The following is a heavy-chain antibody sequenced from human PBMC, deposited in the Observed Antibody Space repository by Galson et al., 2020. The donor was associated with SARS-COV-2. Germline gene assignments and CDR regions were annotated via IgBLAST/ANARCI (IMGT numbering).Heavy chain of an antibody. D-gene: IGHD4-17*01. CDR1: GLTVSSNY. CDR2: IYSGGST. V-gene: IGHV3-66*01. J-gene: IGHJ5*02. CDR3: ARDRPPKDDYGGNGWFDP. Sequence: GESPKISCAASGLTVSSNYMSWVRQAPGKGLEWVSVIYSGGSTYYADSVKGRFTISRDNSKNTLYLQMNSLRAEDTAVYYCARDRPPKDDYGGNGWFDPWGQGTLVTVSS.